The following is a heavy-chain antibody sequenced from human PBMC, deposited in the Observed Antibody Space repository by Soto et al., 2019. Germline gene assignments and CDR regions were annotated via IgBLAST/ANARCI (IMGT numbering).Heavy chain of an antibody. CDR2: ISGSGGST. Sequence: SQRHSCAASVFTFTRYAMSLVHQAPGPGLEWVSAISGSGGSTYYADSVKGRFTISRDNSKNTLYLQMNSLRAEDTAVYYCAKVGKILLWFGELSAWFDPWGQGTLVPVSS. D-gene: IGHD3-10*01. V-gene: IGHV3-23*01. J-gene: IGHJ5*02. CDR1: VFTFTRYA. CDR3: AKVGKILLWFGELSAWFDP.